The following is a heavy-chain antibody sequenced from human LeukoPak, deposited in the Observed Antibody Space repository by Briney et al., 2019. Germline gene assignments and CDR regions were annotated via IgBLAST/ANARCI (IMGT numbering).Heavy chain of an antibody. Sequence: PSETLSLTCTVSGYSISSGYYWGWIRQPPGKGLEWIGSIYHSGSTYYNPSLKSRVTISVDTSKNQFSLKLSSVTAADTAVYYCARGMATTPDAFDIWGQGTMVTVSS. CDR1: GYSISSGYY. D-gene: IGHD5-24*01. J-gene: IGHJ3*02. CDR3: ARGMATTPDAFDI. V-gene: IGHV4-38-2*02. CDR2: IYHSGST.